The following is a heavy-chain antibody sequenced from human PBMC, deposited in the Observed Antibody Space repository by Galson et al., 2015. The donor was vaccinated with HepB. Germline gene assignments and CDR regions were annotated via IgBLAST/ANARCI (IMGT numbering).Heavy chain of an antibody. D-gene: IGHD3-3*01. CDR2: ISYDGSNK. CDR1: GFTFSSYG. J-gene: IGHJ4*02. Sequence: SLRLSCAASGFTFSSYGMHWVRQAPGKGLEWVAVISYDGSNKYYADSVKGRFTISRDNSKNTLYLQMNSLRAEDTAVYYCAKDGERIFGVVIKHFDYWGQVTLVTVSS. V-gene: IGHV3-30*18. CDR3: AKDGERIFGVVIKHFDY.